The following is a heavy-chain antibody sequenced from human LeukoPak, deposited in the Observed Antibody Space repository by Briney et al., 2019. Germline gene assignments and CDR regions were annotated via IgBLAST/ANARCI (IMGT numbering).Heavy chain of an antibody. V-gene: IGHV3-64*01. CDR3: VRGGYYDFWSGTFDY. D-gene: IGHD3-3*01. J-gene: IGHJ4*02. CDR2: ISSKGGRT. CDR1: RFTFRSYA. Sequence: QTGGSLRLSCAASRFTFRSYAMHWVRQAPGKGLEYVSRISSKGGRTYYANSVKGRFTISRDNSKNRLYLQMGSLRAADIDVYYYVRGGYYDFWSGTFDYWGQGTLVTVSS.